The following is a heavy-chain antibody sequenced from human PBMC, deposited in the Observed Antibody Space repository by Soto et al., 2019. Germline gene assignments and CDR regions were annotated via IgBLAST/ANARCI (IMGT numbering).Heavy chain of an antibody. Sequence: SVKVSCKASGYIFPAYYIHWVRQAPGQGLEWMGRINPNSGDTDHAQKFQGRVTMTWATSISTVYTELTTLTSHDTAVYYCAVSIGVPDPHTAFDYCGQGTPVTVS. CDR1: GYIFPAYY. CDR3: AVSIGVPDPHTAFDY. J-gene: IGHJ4*02. D-gene: IGHD6-19*01. V-gene: IGHV1-2*06. CDR2: INPNSGDT.